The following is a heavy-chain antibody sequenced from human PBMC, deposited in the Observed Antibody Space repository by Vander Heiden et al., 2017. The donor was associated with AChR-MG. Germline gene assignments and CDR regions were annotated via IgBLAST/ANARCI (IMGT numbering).Heavy chain of an antibody. CDR3: ARTNIVGNTPDFYYGMDV. CDR1: GYTLTKYA. J-gene: IGHJ6*02. V-gene: IGHV1-3*01. CDR2: INGGTGHT. D-gene: IGHD1-26*01. Sequence: QVHLVQSGAEAKKPGASVKVSCKASGYTLTKYAMHWLTQAPGQRPEWMGWINGGTGHTEYSQQFQGRVSMTRDSSASTAYMELGSLRHEDTAVYYCARTNIVGNTPDFYYGMDVWGQGTTVTVSS.